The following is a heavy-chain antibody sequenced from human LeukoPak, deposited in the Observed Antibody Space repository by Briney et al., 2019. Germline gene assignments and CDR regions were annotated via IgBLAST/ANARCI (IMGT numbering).Heavy chain of an antibody. CDR1: GYTFTGYY. D-gene: IGHD3-22*01. CDR3: ARAWLIKKRYDSSGYLAY. Sequence: ASVKVSCKASGYTFTGYYMHWVRQAPGQGLEWMGWINPNSGGTNYAQKFQSRVTMTRDTSISTAYMELSRLRSDDTAVYYCARAWLIKKRYDSSGYLAYWGQGTLVTVSS. J-gene: IGHJ4*02. V-gene: IGHV1-2*02. CDR2: INPNSGGT.